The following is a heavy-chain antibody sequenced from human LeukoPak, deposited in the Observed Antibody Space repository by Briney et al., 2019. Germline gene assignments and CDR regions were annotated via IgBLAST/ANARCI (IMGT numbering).Heavy chain of an antibody. Sequence: GGSLRLSCAASGFTFSSYDMHWVRQATGKGLEWVSAIGTAGDTYYPGSVKGRFTISRENAKNSLYLQMNSLRAGDTAVYYCARGSSSWWDYYGMDVWGQGTTVTVSS. D-gene: IGHD6-13*01. CDR2: IGTAGDT. CDR3: ARGSSSWWDYYGMDV. J-gene: IGHJ6*02. CDR1: GFTFSSYD. V-gene: IGHV3-13*01.